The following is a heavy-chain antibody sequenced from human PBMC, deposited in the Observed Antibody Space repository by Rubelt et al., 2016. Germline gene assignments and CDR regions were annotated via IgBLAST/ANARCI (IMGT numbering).Heavy chain of an antibody. D-gene: IGHD1-26*01. CDR1: GYTFTTYG. Sequence: QVQLVQSGAEVKKPGASVKVSCKASGYTFTTYGINWVRQAPGQGLEWMGWISAYNGNTNHAQKLQGRVTMTTDTSTNTADMELRSLRSDDTAVYYCAREAYSGRYPLIDYWGQGTLVTVSS. CDR2: ISAYNGNT. CDR3: AREAYSGRYPLIDY. V-gene: IGHV1-18*01. J-gene: IGHJ4*02.